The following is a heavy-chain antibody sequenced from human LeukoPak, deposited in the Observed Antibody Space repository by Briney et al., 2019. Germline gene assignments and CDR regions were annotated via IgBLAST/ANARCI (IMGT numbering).Heavy chain of an antibody. Sequence: SETLSLTCGVSGGSISSTNWWTWVRQPPGKGLEWIGEVNVLGNTNYNPSLESRVTISIDKSENHVSLKLTSVTAADTAVYYCAREGNAGIWGQGTMVTVSS. CDR3: AREGNAGI. CDR2: VNVLGNT. J-gene: IGHJ3*02. D-gene: IGHD3-10*01. CDR1: GGSISSTNW. V-gene: IGHV4/OR15-8*02.